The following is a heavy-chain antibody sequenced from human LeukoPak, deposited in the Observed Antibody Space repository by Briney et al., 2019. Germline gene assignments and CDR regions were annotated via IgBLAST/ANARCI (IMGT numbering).Heavy chain of an antibody. CDR1: GFTFSSYN. V-gene: IGHV3-66*01. Sequence: GGSLRLSCAASGFTFSSYNMNWVRQAPGKGLEWVSVIYSGGSTYYADSVKGRFTISRDNSKNTLYLQMNSLRAEDTAVYYCARDALGNFFDYWGQGTLVTVSS. CDR3: ARDALGNFFDY. CDR2: IYSGGST. J-gene: IGHJ4*02.